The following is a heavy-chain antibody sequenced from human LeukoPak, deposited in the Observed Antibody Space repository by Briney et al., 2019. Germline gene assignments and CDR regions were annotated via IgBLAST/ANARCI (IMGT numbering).Heavy chain of an antibody. CDR1: GGSITSSNYY. Sequence: PSETLSLTCTVSGGSITSSNYYWGWIRQPPGNGLEWIGSIYYSGSTYYNPSLKSRVTMSVDTSKNQFSLKLSSVTAADTAVYYCARDKRVAVAGTYIYYYYMDVWGNGTTVTIPS. V-gene: IGHV4-39*07. CDR2: IYYSGST. CDR3: ARDKRVAVAGTYIYYYYMDV. D-gene: IGHD6-19*01. J-gene: IGHJ6*03.